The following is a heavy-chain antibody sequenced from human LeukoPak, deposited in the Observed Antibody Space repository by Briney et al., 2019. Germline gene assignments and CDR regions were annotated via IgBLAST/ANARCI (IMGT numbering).Heavy chain of an antibody. J-gene: IGHJ6*04. CDR2: INHSGST. V-gene: IGHV4-34*01. CDR1: GGSFSGYY. D-gene: IGHD2/OR15-2a*01. CDR3: ASLISV. Sequence: SSETLSLTCAVYGGSFSGYYWSWIRQPPGKGLEWIGEINHSGSTNYNPSLKGRVTISVDTSKNQFSLKLSSVTAADTAVYYCASLISVWGKGTTVTVSS.